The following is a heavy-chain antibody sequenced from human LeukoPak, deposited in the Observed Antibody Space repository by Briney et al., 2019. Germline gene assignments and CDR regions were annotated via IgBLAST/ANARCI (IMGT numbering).Heavy chain of an antibody. V-gene: IGHV4-39*07. D-gene: IGHD5-18*01. J-gene: IGHJ4*02. CDR1: GGSISSSSYY. CDR3: ACDTAMAPYYFDY. CDR2: IYYSGST. Sequence: SETLSLTCTVSGGSISSSSYYWGWIRQPPGKGLEWIGSIYYSGSTYYNPSLKSRVTISVDTSKNQFSLKLSSVTAADTAVYYCACDTAMAPYYFDYWGQGTLVTVSS.